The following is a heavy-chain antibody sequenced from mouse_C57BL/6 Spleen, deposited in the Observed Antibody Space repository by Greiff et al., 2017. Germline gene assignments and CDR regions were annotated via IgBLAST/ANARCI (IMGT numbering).Heavy chain of an antibody. J-gene: IGHJ4*01. CDR2: IHPSDSDT. Sequence: QVQLKQSGAELVKPGASVKVSCKASGYTFTSYWMHWVKQRPGQGLEWIGRIHPSDSDTNYNQKFKGKATLTVDKPSSPAYMQLSSLTSEDSAVYYCARRPITADAMDYWGQGTSVTVSS. CDR3: ARRPITADAMDY. D-gene: IGHD1-1*01. CDR1: GYTFTSYW. V-gene: IGHV1-74*01.